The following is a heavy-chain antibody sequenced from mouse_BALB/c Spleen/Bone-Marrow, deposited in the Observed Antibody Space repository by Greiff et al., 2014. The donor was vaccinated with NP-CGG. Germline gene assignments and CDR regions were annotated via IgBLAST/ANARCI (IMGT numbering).Heavy chain of an antibody. V-gene: IGHV1-9*01. CDR3: AREDGNHVGFAY. CDR2: ILPGSGST. CDR1: GYTFSSYW. Sequence: QVQLKQSGAELMKPGASVKISCKATGYTFSSYWIEWVKQRPGHGLEWIGEILPGSGSTNYNEKFKGKATFTADTSSNTAYMQLNSLTSEDSAVYYCAREDGNHVGFAYWGQGTLVTVSA. J-gene: IGHJ3*01. D-gene: IGHD2-1*01.